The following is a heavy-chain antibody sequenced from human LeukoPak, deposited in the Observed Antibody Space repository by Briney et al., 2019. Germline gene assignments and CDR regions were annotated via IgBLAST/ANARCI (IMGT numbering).Heavy chain of an antibody. Sequence: SETLSLTCTVSGGSVSSTTSYWGWIRQSPGKGLEWIGSFYDSGSTYYNPSLKSRVTVSVDTSKNQFSLKLSSVTAADTAVYYCARESMVTPSYWGQGTLVTVSS. V-gene: IGHV4-39*07. D-gene: IGHD4/OR15-4a*01. CDR3: ARESMVTPSY. CDR1: GGSVSSTTSY. J-gene: IGHJ4*02. CDR2: FYDSGST.